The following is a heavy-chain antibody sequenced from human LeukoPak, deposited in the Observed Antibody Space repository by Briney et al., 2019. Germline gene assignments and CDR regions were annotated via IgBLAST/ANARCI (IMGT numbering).Heavy chain of an antibody. CDR2: IIPIFGTA. J-gene: IGHJ5*02. V-gene: IGHV1-69*13. CDR1: GGTFSSYA. Sequence: ASVKVSCKASGGTFSSYAISWVRQAPGQGLEWMGGIIPIFGTANYAQKFQGRVTITADESTSTAYMELSSLRSEGTAVYYCARVLMITFGGGTNWFDPWGQGTLVTVSS. CDR3: ARVLMITFGGGTNWFDP. D-gene: IGHD3-16*01.